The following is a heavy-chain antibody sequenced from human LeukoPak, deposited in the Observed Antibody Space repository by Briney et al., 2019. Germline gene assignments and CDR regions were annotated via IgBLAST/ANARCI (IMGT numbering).Heavy chain of an antibody. V-gene: IGHV1-18*01. Sequence: SVKVSCKASGYTFTSYGISWVRQAPGQGLEWMGWISAYNGNTNYAQKLQGRVTMTTDTSTSTAYMELRSLRSDDTAVYYCARVGPYRITMVRGVTNFDYWGQGTLVIVSS. CDR3: ARVGPYRITMVRGVTNFDY. J-gene: IGHJ4*02. D-gene: IGHD3-10*01. CDR1: GYTFTSYG. CDR2: ISAYNGNT.